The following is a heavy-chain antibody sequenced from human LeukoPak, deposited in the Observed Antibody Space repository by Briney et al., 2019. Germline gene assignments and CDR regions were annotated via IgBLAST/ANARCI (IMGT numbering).Heavy chain of an antibody. CDR1: GGSISSYY. CDR2: IYYSGCT. CDR3: ARSYDSRGYYYYDMDV. Sequence: PSETLSLTCTVSGGSISSYYGSWIRQSPGKGLEWNGYIYYSGCTNYTPSLKSRVTMSLDASKNQFSLRLSSVTAADTAVYYCARSYDSRGYYYYDMDVWGQGTTVTVSS. J-gene: IGHJ6*02. D-gene: IGHD3-22*01. V-gene: IGHV4-59*01.